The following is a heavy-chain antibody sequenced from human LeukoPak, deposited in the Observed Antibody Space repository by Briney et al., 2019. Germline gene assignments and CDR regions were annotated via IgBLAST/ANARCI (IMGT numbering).Heavy chain of an antibody. Sequence: GGSLRLSCAASGFNFSIYGMHWVRQAPGKGLEWVTFVRYDQSATVYADSVQGRFAISRDNSKNTVYLQMNSLRVEDTALYFCVKDQGECPGSRCYLRFLEYWGQGALVIVSS. D-gene: IGHD3-3*01. CDR1: GFNFSIYG. V-gene: IGHV3-30*02. J-gene: IGHJ4*02. CDR2: VRYDQSAT. CDR3: VKDQGECPGSRCYLRFLEY.